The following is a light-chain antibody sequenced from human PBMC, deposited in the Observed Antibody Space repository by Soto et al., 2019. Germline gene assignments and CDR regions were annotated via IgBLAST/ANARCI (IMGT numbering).Light chain of an antibody. V-gene: IGLV1-44*01. CDR2: SNN. CDR1: SSNIGSNT. CDR3: AAWDDSLQGPV. J-gene: IGLJ2*01. Sequence: QSVLTQPPSASGTPGQRVTISCSGSSSNIGSNTVNWYQQLPGTAPKLLIYSNNRRPSGVPDRFSGSNSGTSASLAISGLQAEDEADYYCAAWDDSLQGPVFGGGTKVTVL.